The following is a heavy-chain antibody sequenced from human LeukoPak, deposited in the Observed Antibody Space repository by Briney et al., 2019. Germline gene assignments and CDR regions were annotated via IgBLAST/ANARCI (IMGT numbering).Heavy chain of an antibody. CDR2: IYTSGSP. CDR1: GASISSYY. J-gene: IGHJ5*02. D-gene: IGHD6-13*01. CDR3: AREAISSWFNWFDP. V-gene: IGHV4-4*07. Sequence: SETLSLTCTVSGASISSYYWSWIRRPAGKGLEWIGRIYTSGSPSYNPSLKSRVTMSVDTSKNQFSLRLSSVTAADTALYYCAREAISSWFNWFDPWGQGTLVTVSS.